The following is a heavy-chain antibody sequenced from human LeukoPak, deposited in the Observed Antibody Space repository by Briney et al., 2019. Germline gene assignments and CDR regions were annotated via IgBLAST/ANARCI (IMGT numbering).Heavy chain of an antibody. J-gene: IGHJ4*02. V-gene: IGHV4-59*03. CDR3: ARVDDYNCLDY. D-gene: IGHD5-24*01. Sequence: SETLSLTCTVSGGSIRNYYWSWIRQPPGKGLEWIGYIYHTGSTNYNPSPKSRVTISVDTSKNQFSLKLSSVTAADTAVYFCARVDDYNCLDYWGQGTLVTVSS. CDR1: GGSIRNYY. CDR2: IYHTGST.